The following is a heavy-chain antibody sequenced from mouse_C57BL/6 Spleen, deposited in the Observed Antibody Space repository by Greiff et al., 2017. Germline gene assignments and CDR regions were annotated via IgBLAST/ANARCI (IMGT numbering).Heavy chain of an antibody. CDR3: ARRGYEGYYAMDY. CDR1: GYAFTNYL. J-gene: IGHJ4*01. Sequence: QVQLQQSGAELVRPGTSVKVSCKASGYAFTNYLIEWVKQRPGQGLEWIGVINPGSGGTNYNEKFKGKATLTADKSSSTAYMQLSSLTSEDSAVYFCARRGYEGYYAMDYWGQGTSVTVSS. D-gene: IGHD2-3*01. V-gene: IGHV1-54*01. CDR2: INPGSGGT.